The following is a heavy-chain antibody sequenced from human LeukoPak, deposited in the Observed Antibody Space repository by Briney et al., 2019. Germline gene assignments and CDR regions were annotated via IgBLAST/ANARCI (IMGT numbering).Heavy chain of an antibody. CDR2: IYYSGST. J-gene: IGHJ4*02. D-gene: IGHD3-10*01. CDR3: ARDTFGSGSYFRY. Sequence: SQTLSLTCTVSGGSLSSHYWSWIRQPPGKGLEWIGHIYYSGSTNYNPSLKGRVTISVDTSKIHFSLKLSSVTAADTAVYYCARDTFGSGSYFRYWGQGTLVTVSS. V-gene: IGHV4-59*11. CDR1: GGSLSSHY.